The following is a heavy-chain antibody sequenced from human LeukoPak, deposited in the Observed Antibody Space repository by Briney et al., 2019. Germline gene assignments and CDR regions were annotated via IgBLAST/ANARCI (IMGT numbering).Heavy chain of an antibody. CDR3: AKEPGTGPWYCRGGSCYGPDY. D-gene: IGHD2-15*01. CDR2: ISGSGGST. CDR1: GFTFSSYA. J-gene: IGHJ4*02. V-gene: IGHV3-23*01. Sequence: QTGGSLRLSCAASGFTFSSYAMSWVRQAPGKGLEWVSAISGSGGSTYYADSVKGRFTISRDNSKNTLYLQMNSLRAEDTAVYYGAKEPGTGPWYCRGGSCYGPDYWGQGTLVTVSS.